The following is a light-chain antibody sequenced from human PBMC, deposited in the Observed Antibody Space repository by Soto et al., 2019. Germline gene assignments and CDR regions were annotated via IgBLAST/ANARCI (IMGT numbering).Light chain of an antibody. CDR2: DTS. CDR3: QHRDNWPPIT. CDR1: QSVSSY. J-gene: IGKJ5*01. V-gene: IGKV3-11*01. Sequence: EIVLTQSPATLSLSPGERATLPCRVSQSVSSYLAWYQQKPGQAPRLLIYDTSTRATGSPARFSRSGSGADFTPTISSLEPEDFAVYYCQHRDNWPPITFGQGTRLEIK.